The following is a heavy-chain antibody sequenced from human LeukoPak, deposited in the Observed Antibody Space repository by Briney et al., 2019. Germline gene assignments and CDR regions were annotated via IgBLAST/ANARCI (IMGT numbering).Heavy chain of an antibody. V-gene: IGHV4-30-2*01. CDR1: GGSISSGGYY. CDR2: IYHSGST. D-gene: IGHD3-10*01. CDR3: ARRGDYYGSGSYPILSPPRTHNWFDP. Sequence: SQTLSLTCTVSGGSISSGGYYWSWIRQPPGKGLEWIGYIYHSGSTYYNPPLKSRVTISVDRSKNQFSLKLSPVTAADTAVYYCARRGDYYGSGSYPILSPPRTHNWFDPWGQGTLVTVSS. J-gene: IGHJ5*02.